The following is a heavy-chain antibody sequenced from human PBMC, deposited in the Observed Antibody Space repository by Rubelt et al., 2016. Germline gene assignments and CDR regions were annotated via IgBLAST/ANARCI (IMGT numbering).Heavy chain of an antibody. J-gene: IGHJ4*02. CDR1: GFTFSSYE. CDR3: ARSDIVATITDY. CDR2: ISSSGSTI. Sequence: EVQLVESGGGLVQPGGSLRLSCAASGFTFSSYEMNWVRQAPGQGLEWVSYISSSGSTIYYADSVQGRFTNSRDNAKNSLYLQMNSLRAEDTAVYYCARSDIVATITDYWGQGTLVTVSS. V-gene: IGHV3-48*03. D-gene: IGHD5-12*01.